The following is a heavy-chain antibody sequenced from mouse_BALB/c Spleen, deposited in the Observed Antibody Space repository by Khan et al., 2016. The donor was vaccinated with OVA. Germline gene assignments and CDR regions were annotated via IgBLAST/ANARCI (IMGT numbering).Heavy chain of an antibody. D-gene: IGHD1-1*01. J-gene: IGHJ2*02. V-gene: IGHV3-2*02. Sequence: EVQLQESGPGLVKPSQSLSLTCTVTGYPITSDYAWNWIRQFPGNKLEWMGFISYSGNTKYNPSLNSRFSITRDTSKNQFFLQLNSMTTEDTATYYCARVYGGDFDYWGQGTSLTVSS. CDR3: ARVYGGDFDY. CDR2: ISYSGNT. CDR1: GYPITSDYA.